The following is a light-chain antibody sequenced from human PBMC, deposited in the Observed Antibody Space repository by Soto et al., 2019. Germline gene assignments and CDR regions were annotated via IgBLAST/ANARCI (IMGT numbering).Light chain of an antibody. CDR3: QQYYTTPLT. V-gene: IGKV4-1*01. J-gene: IGKJ4*01. CDR1: QSSLYSSNNKNY. CDR2: WAS. Sequence: DIVMTQSPDSLAVSLGERATINCKSGQSSLYSSNNKNYLAWYQQKPGQPPKLLIYWASTRESGVPDRFSDSGSGTDFTLTISSLQAEDVAVYYCQQYYTTPLTFGGGTKVDIK.